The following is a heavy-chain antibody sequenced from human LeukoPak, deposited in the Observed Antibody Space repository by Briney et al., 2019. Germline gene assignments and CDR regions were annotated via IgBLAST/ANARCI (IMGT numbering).Heavy chain of an antibody. V-gene: IGHV3-7*01. CDR1: GFTFSNYW. J-gene: IGHJ4*02. Sequence: GGSLRLSCAASGFTFSNYWMSWVRQAPGEGLEWVANIKQDGSDKYFVDSVKGGFTISRDNVKNSLYLQMNSLRAEDTAVYYCARVACTSCPILYYFDYWGQGTLVTVSS. D-gene: IGHD2-2*01. CDR2: IKQDGSDK. CDR3: ARVACTSCPILYYFDY.